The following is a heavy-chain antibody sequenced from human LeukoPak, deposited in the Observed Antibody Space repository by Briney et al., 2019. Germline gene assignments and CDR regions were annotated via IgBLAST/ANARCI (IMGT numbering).Heavy chain of an antibody. J-gene: IGHJ6*02. Sequence: SETLSLTCAVYGGSFSGYYWSWIRQPPGKGLEWIGEINHSGSTNYNPSLKSRVTITVDTSKNQFSPKLSSVPAADTAVYYCARVYCSGGSCYYYYYGMDVWGQGTTVTVSS. D-gene: IGHD2-15*01. V-gene: IGHV4-34*01. CDR2: INHSGST. CDR1: GGSFSGYY. CDR3: ARVYCSGGSCYYYYYGMDV.